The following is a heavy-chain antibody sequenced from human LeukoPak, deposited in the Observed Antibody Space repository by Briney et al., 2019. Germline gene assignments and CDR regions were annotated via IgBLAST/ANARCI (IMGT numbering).Heavy chain of an antibody. CDR1: GYSFTNYW. J-gene: IGHJ4*02. CDR3: ASDVDTAMSN. D-gene: IGHD5-18*01. Sequence: GESLKISCKGSGYSFTNYWIGWGRQMPGKGLGWMGITYPGDSDTRYSPSFQGQVTISADKTISTADLQWSSLKASDTAMYYCASDVDTAMSNWGQGTLVTVSS. V-gene: IGHV5-51*01. CDR2: TYPGDSDT.